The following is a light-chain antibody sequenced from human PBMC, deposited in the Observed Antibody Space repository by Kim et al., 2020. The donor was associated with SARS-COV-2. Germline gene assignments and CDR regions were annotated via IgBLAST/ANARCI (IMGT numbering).Light chain of an antibody. CDR1: SGSVSTSYY. J-gene: IGLJ3*02. V-gene: IGLV8-61*01. Sequence: QAVVTQEPSFSVSPGGTVTLTCGLSSGSVSTSYYPIWYRQTPGQAPRALVYNTNTRSSGVPDRFSGSILGNRAALTITGAQADDESDYYCMLYMNSGIWMFGGGTQLTVL. CDR3: MLYMNSGIWM. CDR2: NTN.